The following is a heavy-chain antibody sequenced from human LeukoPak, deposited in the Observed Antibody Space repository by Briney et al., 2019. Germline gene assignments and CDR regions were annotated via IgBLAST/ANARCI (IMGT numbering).Heavy chain of an antibody. D-gene: IGHD6-13*01. V-gene: IGHV4-31*03. J-gene: IGHJ5*02. CDR3: ARDGSSWTFDP. CDR1: GGSISSGGYY. CDR2: IYYSGST. Sequence: SETLSLTCNVSGGSISSGGYYWSWIRQHPGKGLEWIGYIYYSGSTYYNPSLKSRVTISVDTSKNQFSLKLSSVTAADTAVYYCARDGSSWTFDPWGQGTLVTVSS.